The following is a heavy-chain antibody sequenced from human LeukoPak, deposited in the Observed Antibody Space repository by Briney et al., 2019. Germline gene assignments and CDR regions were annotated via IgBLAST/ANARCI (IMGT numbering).Heavy chain of an antibody. Sequence: GGSLRLSCTASGFTFGDYAMSWFRQAPGKGLEWVGFIRSKAYGGTTEYAASVKGRFTISRDDSKNSLYLQMNSLKTEDTAVYYCARATYYYDRSRFWVIDYWGQGTLVTVSS. CDR3: ARATYYYDRSRFWVIDY. V-gene: IGHV3-49*03. CDR2: IRSKAYGGTT. CDR1: GFTFGDYA. J-gene: IGHJ4*02. D-gene: IGHD3-22*01.